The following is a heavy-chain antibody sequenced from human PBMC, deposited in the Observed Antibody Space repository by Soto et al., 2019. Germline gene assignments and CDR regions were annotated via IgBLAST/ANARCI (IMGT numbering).Heavy chain of an antibody. CDR3: ARGSYSSGWFRGDLGPDAFDI. Sequence: PGGSLRLSCAASGFTFSSYWMHWVRQAPAKGLVRVSRINSDGSSTSYADSVKGRFTISRDNAKNTLYLQMNSLRAEDTAVYYCARGSYSSGWFRGDLGPDAFDIWGQGTMVTVSS. CDR1: GFTFSSYW. D-gene: IGHD6-19*01. V-gene: IGHV3-74*01. J-gene: IGHJ3*02. CDR2: INSDGSST.